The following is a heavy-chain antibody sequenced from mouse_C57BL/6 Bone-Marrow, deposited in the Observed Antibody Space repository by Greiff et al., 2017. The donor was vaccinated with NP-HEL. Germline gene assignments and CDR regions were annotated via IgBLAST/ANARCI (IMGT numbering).Heavy chain of an antibody. CDR2: ISDGGSYT. J-gene: IGHJ2*01. V-gene: IGHV5-4*03. CDR1: GFTFSSYA. Sequence: EVKLVESGGGLVKPGGSLKLSCAASGFTFSSYAMSWVRQTPEKRLEWVATISDGGSYTYYPDNVKGRFTISRDNAKNNLYLQMSHLKSEDTAMYYCARGEVWGQGTTLTVSS. D-gene: IGHD2-13*01. CDR3: ARGEV.